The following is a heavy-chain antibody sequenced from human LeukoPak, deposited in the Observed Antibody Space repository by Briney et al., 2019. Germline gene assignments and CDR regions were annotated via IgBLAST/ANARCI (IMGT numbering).Heavy chain of an antibody. CDR2: IIPIFGTA. J-gene: IGHJ5*02. V-gene: IGHV1-69*05. D-gene: IGHD4-17*01. CDR1: GGTFSSYA. CDR3: ARGVIDYGDLKRWFDP. Sequence: SVKVSCKASGGTFSSYAISWVRQAPGQGLEWMGGIIPIFGTANYAQKFQGRVTITTDESTSTAYMELSSLRSEDTAVYYCARGVIDYGDLKRWFDPWGQGTLVTVSS.